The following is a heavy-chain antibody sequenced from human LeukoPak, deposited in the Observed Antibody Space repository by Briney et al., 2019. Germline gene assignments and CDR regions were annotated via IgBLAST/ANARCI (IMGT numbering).Heavy chain of an antibody. CDR1: GFTFSAYA. Sequence: GGSLRLSCAASGFTFSAYAMAWVRQAPGKGLEWVSTISGSGGTTYSADSVKGRFTISRDNSKNILYLQVNSLRAGDTAVYYCAKSMIRGVNDAFDIWGQGTMVTVSS. D-gene: IGHD3-10*01. CDR3: AKSMIRGVNDAFDI. V-gene: IGHV3-23*01. J-gene: IGHJ3*02. CDR2: ISGSGGTT.